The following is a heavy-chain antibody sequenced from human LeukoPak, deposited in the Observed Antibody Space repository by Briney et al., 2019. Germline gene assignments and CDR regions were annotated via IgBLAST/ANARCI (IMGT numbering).Heavy chain of an antibody. CDR2: MYYTGNT. D-gene: IGHD3-22*01. J-gene: IGHJ3*02. CDR3: ARVSYDSSGVWANNDAFDI. V-gene: IGHV4-39*07. CDR1: GVSISTSNSY. Sequence: SETLSLTCTVSGVSISTSNSYWGWIRQPPGKGLEWIGSMYYTGNTYYNASLKSRVTISVDTSKNQFSLKLSSVTAADTAVYYCARVSYDSSGVWANNDAFDIWGQGTMVTVSS.